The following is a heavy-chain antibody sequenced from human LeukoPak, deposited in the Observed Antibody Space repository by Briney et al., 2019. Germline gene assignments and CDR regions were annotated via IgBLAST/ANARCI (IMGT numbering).Heavy chain of an antibody. CDR3: ARTRITMIVGLASRFDY. D-gene: IGHD3-22*01. J-gene: IGHJ4*02. CDR1: GLTFSSYW. V-gene: IGHV3-7*01. CDR2: IKQDGSEK. Sequence: GGSLRLSCAASGLTFSSYWMSWVRQAPGKGLEWVANIKQDGSEKYYVDSVKGRFTISRDNAKNSLYLQMNSLRAEDTAVYYCARTRITMIVGLASRFDYWGQGTLVTVSS.